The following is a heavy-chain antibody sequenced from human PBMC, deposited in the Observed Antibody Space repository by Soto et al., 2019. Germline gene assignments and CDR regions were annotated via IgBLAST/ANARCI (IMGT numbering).Heavy chain of an antibody. V-gene: IGHV3-21*01. CDR2: ISSSSSYI. CDR3: ARVGKLELRVDPGFHDAFDI. J-gene: IGHJ3*02. D-gene: IGHD1-7*01. Sequence: PGGSLRLSCAASGFTFSSYSMNWVRQAPGKGLEWVSSISSSSSYIYYADSVKGRFTISRDNAKNSLYLQMNSLRAEDTAVYYCARVGKLELRVDPGFHDAFDIWGQGTMVTVSS. CDR1: GFTFSSYS.